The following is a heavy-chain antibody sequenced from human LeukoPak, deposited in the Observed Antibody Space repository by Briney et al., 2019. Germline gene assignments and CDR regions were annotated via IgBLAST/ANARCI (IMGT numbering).Heavy chain of an antibody. CDR2: IYYSGST. V-gene: IGHV4-59*01. CDR1: GGSISSYY. CDR3: ARDLRDSSGWMYNWFDP. Sequence: SETLSLTCTVSGGSISSYYWSWIRQPPGKGLEWIGYIYYSGSTNYNPSLKSRVTISVDTSKNQFSLKLSSVTAAATAVYYCARDLRDSSGWMYNWFDPWGQGTPVTVSS. J-gene: IGHJ5*02. D-gene: IGHD6-19*01.